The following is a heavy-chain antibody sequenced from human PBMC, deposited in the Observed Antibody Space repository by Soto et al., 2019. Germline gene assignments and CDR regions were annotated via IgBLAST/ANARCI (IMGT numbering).Heavy chain of an antibody. J-gene: IGHJ6*02. V-gene: IGHV1-69*01. D-gene: IGHD2-15*01. CDR2: IIPIFGTA. CDR3: AFTPTRRSYYYYYGMDV. Sequence: AVKVSCKASGSTFSSYAISWVRQAPGQGLKWMGGIIPIFGTANYAQKFQGRVTITADESTSTAYMELSSLRSEDTAVYYCAFTPTRRSYYYYYGMDVWGQGTTVTVSS. CDR1: GSTFSSYA.